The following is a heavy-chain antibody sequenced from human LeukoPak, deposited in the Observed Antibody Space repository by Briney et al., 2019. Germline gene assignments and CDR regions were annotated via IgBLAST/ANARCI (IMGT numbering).Heavy chain of an antibody. D-gene: IGHD6-13*01. V-gene: IGHV1-69*13. CDR2: IIPIFGTA. J-gene: IGHJ4*02. CDR3: ARDLHSSSWYTEVC. Sequence: GASVEVSCKASGGTYSSYAISWVRQAPGQGLEWMGGIIPIFGTANYAQKFQGRVTITADESTSTAYMELSSLRSEDTAVYYCARDLHSSSWYTEVCWGQGTLVTVSS. CDR1: GGTYSSYA.